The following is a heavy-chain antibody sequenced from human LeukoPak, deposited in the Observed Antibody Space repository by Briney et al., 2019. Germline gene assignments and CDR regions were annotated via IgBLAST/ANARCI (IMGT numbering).Heavy chain of an antibody. CDR3: ARGHRDGNKFARGYYYYYMDV. D-gene: IGHD5-24*01. CDR1: GGSFSGYY. Sequence: SETLSLTCAVYGGSFSGYYWSWIRQPPGKGLEWIGEINHSGSTNYNPSLKSRVTISVDTSKNQFSLTLSSVTAADTAVYYCARGHRDGNKFARGYYYYYMDVWGKGTTVTVSS. V-gene: IGHV4-34*01. J-gene: IGHJ6*03. CDR2: INHSGST.